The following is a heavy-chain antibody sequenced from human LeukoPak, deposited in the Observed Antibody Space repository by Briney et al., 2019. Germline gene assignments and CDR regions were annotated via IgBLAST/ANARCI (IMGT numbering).Heavy chain of an antibody. J-gene: IGHJ6*02. V-gene: IGHV3-66*01. Sequence: PGGSLRLSCAASGFTVSSNYMSWVRQAPGKGLEWVSVIYSGGSTYYADSMKGRFTISRDNSKNTLYLQMNSLRAEDTAVYYCAGGLAVAGNYYGMDVWGQGTTVTVSS. CDR2: IYSGGST. CDR3: AGGLAVAGNYYGMDV. CDR1: GFTVSSNY. D-gene: IGHD6-19*01.